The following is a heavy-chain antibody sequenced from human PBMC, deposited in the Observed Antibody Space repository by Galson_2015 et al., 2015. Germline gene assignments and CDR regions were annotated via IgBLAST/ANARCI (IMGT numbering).Heavy chain of an antibody. J-gene: IGHJ6*02. V-gene: IGHV3-49*03. CDR2: IRSKAYGGTT. CDR3: TRDPHCGGDCYEYYYYGMDV. CDR1: GFTFGDYA. Sequence: SLRLSCAASGFTFGDYAMSWFRQAPGKGLEWVGFIRSKAYGGTTEYAASVKGRFTISRDDSKSIAYLQMNSLRTEDTAVYYCTRDPHCGGDCYEYYYYGMDVWGQGTTVTVSS. D-gene: IGHD2-21*02.